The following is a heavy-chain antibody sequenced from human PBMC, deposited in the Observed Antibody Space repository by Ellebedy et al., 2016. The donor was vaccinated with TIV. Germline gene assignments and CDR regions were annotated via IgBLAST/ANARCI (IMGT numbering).Heavy chain of an antibody. CDR1: GYSFSSYT. D-gene: IGHD3-22*01. CDR2: ISGSNGNT. Sequence: ASVKVSCXGSGYSFSSYTIGWVRQAPGQGLEWMGWISGSNGNTKYAQKFQGRVTMTTDTSTNTAYMELRSLRSDDTAVYYCAREGAYDSGGYYELFEYWGQGTLVTVSS. V-gene: IGHV1-18*01. J-gene: IGHJ4*02. CDR3: AREGAYDSGGYYELFEY.